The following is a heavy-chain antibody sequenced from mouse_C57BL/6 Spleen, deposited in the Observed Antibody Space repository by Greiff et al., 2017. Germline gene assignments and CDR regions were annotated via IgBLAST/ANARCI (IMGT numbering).Heavy chain of an antibody. J-gene: IGHJ3*01. CDR1: GFTFTDYY. V-gene: IGHV7-3*01. Sequence: EVKVVESGGGLVQPGGSLSLSCAASGFTFTDYYMSWVRQPPGKALEWLGFIRNKANGYTTEYSASVKGRFTISRDNSQSILYLQMNALRAEDSATYYCARLRDSAWFAYWGQGTLVTVSA. CDR2: IRNKANGYTT. D-gene: IGHD3-3*01. CDR3: ARLRDSAWFAY.